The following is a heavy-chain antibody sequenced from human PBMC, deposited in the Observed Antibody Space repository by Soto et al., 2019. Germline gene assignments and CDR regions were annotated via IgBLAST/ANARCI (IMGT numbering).Heavy chain of an antibody. V-gene: IGHV4-61*01. Sequence: QVQLQESGPGLVKPSETLSLTCTVSGGSFKSGSYSWSWIRQPPGKGLEWIGYVYHTGRTSYNPPLKSRVSLSMDTSKNQFSLNLDSVTAADTAVYFCSRDFAYFDSWGQGTLVTVSS. D-gene: IGHD3-3*01. CDR2: VYHTGRT. J-gene: IGHJ4*02. CDR3: SRDFAYFDS. CDR1: GGSFKSGSYS.